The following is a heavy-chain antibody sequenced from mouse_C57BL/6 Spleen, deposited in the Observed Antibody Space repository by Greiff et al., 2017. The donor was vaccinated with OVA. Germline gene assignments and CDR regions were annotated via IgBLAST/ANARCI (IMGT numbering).Heavy chain of an antibody. CDR1: GYTFTSYW. Sequence: QVQLKQPGAELVRPGSSVKLSCKASGYTFTSYWMHWVKQRPIQGLEWIGNIDPSDSETHYNQKFKDKATLTVDKSSSTAYMQLSSLTSEDSAVYYCARGYYYGSSYVAYWGQGTLVTVSA. J-gene: IGHJ3*01. CDR2: IDPSDSET. CDR3: ARGYYYGSSYVAY. D-gene: IGHD1-1*01. V-gene: IGHV1-52*01.